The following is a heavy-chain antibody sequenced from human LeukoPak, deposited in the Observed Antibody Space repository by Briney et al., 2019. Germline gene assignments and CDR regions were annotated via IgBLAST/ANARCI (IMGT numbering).Heavy chain of an antibody. CDR3: ASLDY. V-gene: IGHV3-74*01. CDR2: INSDGSST. CDR1: GFTFSIYW. J-gene: IGHJ4*02. Sequence: GGSLRLSCAASGFTFSIYWVHWVCQAPGKGLVWVSSINSDGSSTSYADSVKGRFTISRDNTKNTLYLQMNTLRAEDTAVYYCASLDYWGQGTPVTVSS.